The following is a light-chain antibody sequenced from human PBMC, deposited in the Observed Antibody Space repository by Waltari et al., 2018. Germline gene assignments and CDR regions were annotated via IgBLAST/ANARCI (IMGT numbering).Light chain of an antibody. CDR1: KNIGNN. V-gene: IGKV3-15*01. J-gene: IGKJ2*01. CDR3: QQYNEWPYT. Sequence: ETIMTQSPATLSVSPGESATFSCRASKNIGNNLAWYQQTPGQAPRLLIYVTSSRSTGIPGRFFGAGSGTDFTLTISSLQSEDFGVYYCQQYNEWPYTFGQGTKVDLK. CDR2: VTS.